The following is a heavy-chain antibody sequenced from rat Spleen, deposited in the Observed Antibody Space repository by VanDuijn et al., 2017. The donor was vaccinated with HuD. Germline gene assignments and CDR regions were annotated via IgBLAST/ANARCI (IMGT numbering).Heavy chain of an antibody. V-gene: IGHV5-25*01. Sequence: EVQLVEAGGGLVQPGRSMKLSCVPSGFTFSDYGTVWVLQAPTKGLEWVASITDTGGYTYYPDSVKGRFTISRDNAKSTLYLQMNSLRSEDTATYYCSSNNCDYWGQGVLVTVSS. CDR1: GFTFSDYG. D-gene: IGHD1-10*01. CDR3: SSNNCDY. J-gene: IGHJ2*01. CDR2: ITDTGGYT.